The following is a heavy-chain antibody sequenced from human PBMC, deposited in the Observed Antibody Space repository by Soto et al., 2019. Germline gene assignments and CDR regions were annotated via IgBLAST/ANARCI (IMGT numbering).Heavy chain of an antibody. J-gene: IGHJ4*02. CDR1: GFTFSSYG. CDR2: ISYDGSNK. D-gene: IGHD6-13*01. Sequence: LRLSCAASGFTFSSYGMHWVRQAPGKGLEWVAVISYDGSNKYYADSVKGRFTISRDNSKNTLYLQMNSLRAEDTAVYYCAKGGLSSSCDYWSQGTLVTVSS. V-gene: IGHV3-30*18. CDR3: AKGGLSSSCDY.